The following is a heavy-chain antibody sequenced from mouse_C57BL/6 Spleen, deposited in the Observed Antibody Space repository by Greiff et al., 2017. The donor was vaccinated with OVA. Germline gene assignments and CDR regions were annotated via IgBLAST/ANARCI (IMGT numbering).Heavy chain of an antibody. CDR2: INPGSGGT. CDR3: ARGEDDDYNGIRAMDY. D-gene: IGHD2-4*01. J-gene: IGHJ4*01. CDR1: GYAFTSYL. V-gene: IGHV1-54*01. Sequence: VQLQQSGAELVRPGTSVKVSCKASGYAFTSYLIAWVQQRPGQGLEWIGVINPGSGGTNYNEKFKGKATLTADKSSSTAYMQLSSLTSEDSALYFYARGEDDDYNGIRAMDYWGQGTTVTVSS.